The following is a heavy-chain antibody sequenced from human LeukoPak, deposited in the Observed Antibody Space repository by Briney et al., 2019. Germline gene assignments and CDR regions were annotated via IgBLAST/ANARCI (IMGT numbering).Heavy chain of an antibody. CDR3: ASRPGYCSGGSCYSPWYFDL. V-gene: IGHV4-4*09. CDR1: GGSISSYY. J-gene: IGHJ2*01. Sequence: PSETLSLTCTVSGGSISSYYWSWIRQPPGKGLEWIGYIYTSGSTNYNPSLKSRVTISVDTSKNQFSLKLCSVTAADTAVYYCASRPGYCSGGSCYSPWYFDLWGRGTLVTVSS. D-gene: IGHD2-15*01. CDR2: IYTSGST.